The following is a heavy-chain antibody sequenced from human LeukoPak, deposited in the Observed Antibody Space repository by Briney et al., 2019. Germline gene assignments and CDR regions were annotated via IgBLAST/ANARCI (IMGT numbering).Heavy chain of an antibody. V-gene: IGHV3-21*01. Sequence: GGSLRLSCVASGFTFSRHGMNWVRQAPGKGLEWVSFISSSSSYIYYADSVKGRFTISRDNAKNSLYLQMNSLRAEDTAVYYCARGTMFPYYFDYWGQGTLVTVSS. D-gene: IGHD3-10*02. CDR1: GFTFSRHG. CDR3: ARGTMFPYYFDY. J-gene: IGHJ4*02. CDR2: ISSSSSYI.